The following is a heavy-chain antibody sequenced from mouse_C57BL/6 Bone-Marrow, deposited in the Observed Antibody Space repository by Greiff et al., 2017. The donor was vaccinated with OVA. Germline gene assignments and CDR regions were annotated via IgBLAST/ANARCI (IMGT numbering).Heavy chain of an antibody. CDR1: GFTFSSYG. J-gene: IGHJ2*01. D-gene: IGHD2-3*01. CDR3: AGVTTDY. CDR2: ISSGGSYT. V-gene: IGHV5-6*01. Sequence: EVQLVESGGDLVKPGGSLKLSCAASGFTFSSYGMSWVRQTPDKRLEWVATISSGGSYTYYPDSVKGRFTISRDNAKNTLYLQMSSLESEDTAMYYCAGVTTDYWGQGTAPTVTS.